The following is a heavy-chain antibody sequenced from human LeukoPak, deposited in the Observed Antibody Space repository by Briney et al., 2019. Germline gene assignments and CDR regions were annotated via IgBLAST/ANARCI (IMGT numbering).Heavy chain of an antibody. Sequence: GGSLRLSCAASGLTFSSSVMSWVRQAPGKGLEWVSAISGSGGSIYYADSVKGRFTISRDNSKNTLYLQLNSLRAEDTAVYYCAKELDTYDSSGYPYFDYWGQGTLVTVSS. D-gene: IGHD3-22*01. CDR2: ISGSGGSI. V-gene: IGHV3-23*01. CDR3: AKELDTYDSSGYPYFDY. CDR1: GLTFSSSV. J-gene: IGHJ4*02.